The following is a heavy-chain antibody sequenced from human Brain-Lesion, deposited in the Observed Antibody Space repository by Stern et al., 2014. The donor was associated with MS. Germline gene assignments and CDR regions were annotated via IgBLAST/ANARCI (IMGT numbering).Heavy chain of an antibody. Sequence: VQLLESGGGLVQPGGSLRLSCAASGFTFSSYWMNWVCQAPGKGLGWVANIKEDGSETYYVDSVKGRFTISRDNAKNSLYLQMNSLRAEDTAVYYCARGSDTWGQGTLVTVSS. CDR3: ARGSDT. CDR2: IKEDGSET. D-gene: IGHD2-15*01. J-gene: IGHJ5*02. V-gene: IGHV3-7*01. CDR1: GFTFSSYW.